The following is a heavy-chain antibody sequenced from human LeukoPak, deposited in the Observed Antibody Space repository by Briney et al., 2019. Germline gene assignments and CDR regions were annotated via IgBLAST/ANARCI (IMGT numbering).Heavy chain of an antibody. CDR3: ARQYDSYFYYYLDL. D-gene: IGHD2-2*01. CDR2: INHSGSA. Sequence: PSETLSLTCAVYGGSFSGYYWSWIRQPPGKGLEWIGEINHSGSANYNPSLKSRVTMSVDTSRNQFSLRLSFVTAADTAVYYCARQYDSYFYYYLDLWGTGTTVTVSS. V-gene: IGHV4-34*01. J-gene: IGHJ6*03. CDR1: GGSFSGYY.